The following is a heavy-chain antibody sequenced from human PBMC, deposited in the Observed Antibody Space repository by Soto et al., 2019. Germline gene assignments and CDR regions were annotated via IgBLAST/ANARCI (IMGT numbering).Heavy chain of an antibody. J-gene: IGHJ4*02. CDR1: GFMFSSYA. D-gene: IGHD1-26*01. CDR3: ATDWDKYFDY. Sequence: QVQLVESGGGVVQPGRSLRLSCAASGFMFSSYAMHWVRQAPGKGLEWVAVISYDGRNKYYADSVKGRFTISRDNSKNTLYLQMNSLRAEDTAVYYCATDWDKYFDYWGQGTLVTVSS. V-gene: IGHV3-30*04. CDR2: ISYDGRNK.